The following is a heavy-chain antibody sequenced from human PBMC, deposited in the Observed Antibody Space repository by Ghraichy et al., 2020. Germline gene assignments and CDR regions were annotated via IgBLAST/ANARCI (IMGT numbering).Heavy chain of an antibody. D-gene: IGHD2-15*01. CDR1: GFTFSSYA. J-gene: IGHJ5*02. V-gene: IGHV3-23*01. Sequence: GSLRLSCAASGFTFSSYAMNWVRQAPGKGLEWVSRISGSGGTTYYADSVKGRFTISRDNSKNTLHLQMNSLRAEDTAVYYCAKAWGYCSGGICPGYNWFDPWGQGTLVTVSS. CDR3: AKAWGYCSGGICPGYNWFDP. CDR2: ISGSGGTT.